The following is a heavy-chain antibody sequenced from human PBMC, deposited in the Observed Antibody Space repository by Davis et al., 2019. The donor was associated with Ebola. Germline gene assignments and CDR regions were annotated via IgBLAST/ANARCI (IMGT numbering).Heavy chain of an antibody. CDR2: ISSSGSTI. D-gene: IGHD5-12*01. Sequence: GESLKISCAASGFTVSTNYMGWVRQAPGKGLEWVSYISSSGSTIYYADSVKGRFTISRDNAKNSLYLQMNSLRAEDTAVYYCATSESFYDYHAYLDYWGQGALVTVSS. CDR3: ATSESFYDYHAYLDY. J-gene: IGHJ4*02. V-gene: IGHV3-48*01. CDR1: GFTVSTNY.